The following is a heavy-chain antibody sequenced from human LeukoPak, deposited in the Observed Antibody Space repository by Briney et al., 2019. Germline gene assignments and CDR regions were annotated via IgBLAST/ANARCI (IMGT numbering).Heavy chain of an antibody. CDR2: IIPILGIA. D-gene: IGHD3-22*01. CDR1: GGTFSSYA. CDR3: ARNSPDSSGYYYGLFDY. Sequence: SVKVSCKASGGTFSSYAISWVRQAPGQGLEWMGRIIPILGIANYAQKFQGRVTITADKSTSTAYMELSSLRSEGTAVYYCARNSPDSSGYYYGLFDYWGQGTLVTVSS. V-gene: IGHV1-69*04. J-gene: IGHJ4*02.